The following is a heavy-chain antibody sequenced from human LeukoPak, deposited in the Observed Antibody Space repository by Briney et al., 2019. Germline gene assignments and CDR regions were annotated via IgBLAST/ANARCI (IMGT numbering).Heavy chain of an antibody. CDR3: AREHSSRWPNYDY. D-gene: IGHD6-13*01. CDR1: GFTFSNYA. V-gene: IGHV3-23*01. J-gene: IGHJ4*02. Sequence: GGSLRLSCAASGFTFSNYAMSWVRQAPGKGLEWVSAISGSGGSTYYADSVKGRFTISRDNSKNTLYLQMNSLRAEDAAVYYCAREHSSRWPNYDYWGQGTLVTVSS. CDR2: ISGSGGST.